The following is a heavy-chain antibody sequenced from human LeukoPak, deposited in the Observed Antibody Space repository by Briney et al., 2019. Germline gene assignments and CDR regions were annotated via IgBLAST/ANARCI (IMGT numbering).Heavy chain of an antibody. D-gene: IGHD6-25*01. J-gene: IGHJ4*02. CDR2: ISSSGAST. V-gene: IGHV3-23*01. CDR3: AKSLDRHSSGDNFDY. Sequence: PGRSLRLSCAASGFPFSSYAMSWVRQAPGKGLEWVSLISSSGASTYYADSVKGRFTISRDNSKHTLYLQMNGLRAEDTAVYFCAKSLDRHSSGDNFDYWGQGTLVTVSS. CDR1: GFPFSSYA.